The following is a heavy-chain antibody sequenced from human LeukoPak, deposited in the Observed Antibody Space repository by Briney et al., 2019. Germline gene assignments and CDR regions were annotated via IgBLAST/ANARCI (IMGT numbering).Heavy chain of an antibody. J-gene: IGHJ4*02. CDR2: ISYDGSNK. Sequence: GGSLRLSCAASGFTFSSYGMHWVRQAPGKGLEWVAVISYDGSNKYYADSVKGRFTISRDNSKNTLYLQMNSLRAEDTAVYYCAKLGRGAAAGLFDYWGQGTLVTVSS. V-gene: IGHV3-30*18. D-gene: IGHD6-13*01. CDR3: AKLGRGAAAGLFDY. CDR1: GFTFSSYG.